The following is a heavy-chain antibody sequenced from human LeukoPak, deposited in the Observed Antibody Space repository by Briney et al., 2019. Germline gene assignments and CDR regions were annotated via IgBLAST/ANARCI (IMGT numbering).Heavy chain of an antibody. CDR3: AGLRVGATGYFDS. V-gene: IGHV4-39*01. Sequence: PSETLSLTCTVSGGSISSSSYHWGWIRQPPGKGLEWIGSVYYSGSTYNNPSLKSQVTISVDTSKKQFSLKMSSVTAADTAVYYCAGLRVGATGYFDSWGQGTLVTVSS. D-gene: IGHD1-26*01. J-gene: IGHJ4*02. CDR1: GGSISSSSYH. CDR2: VYYSGST.